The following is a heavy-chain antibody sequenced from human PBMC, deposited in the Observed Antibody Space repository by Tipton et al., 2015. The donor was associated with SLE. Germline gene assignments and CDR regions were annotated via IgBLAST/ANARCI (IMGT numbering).Heavy chain of an antibody. CDR3: ARRTTRSSGYFGAFDI. V-gene: IGHV4-38-2*01. CDR1: GDSLSSAYF. D-gene: IGHD3-22*01. CDR2: ISHRGNT. J-gene: IGHJ3*02. Sequence: TLSLTCVVSGDSLSSAYFWGWIRQPPGKGLEWIGSISHRGNTYYNPSLKSRVTISVDTSKNQFSLKLSSVTAAETAVYHCARRTTRSSGYFGAFDIWGQGTMVTVSS.